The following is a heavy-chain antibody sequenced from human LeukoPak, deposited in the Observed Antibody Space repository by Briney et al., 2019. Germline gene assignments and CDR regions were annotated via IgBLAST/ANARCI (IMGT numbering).Heavy chain of an antibody. CDR2: IYPRDGST. CDR1: GYSFTSNY. V-gene: IGHV1-46*01. Sequence: ASVKVSCKASGYSFTSNYIHWVRQAPGQGLEWMGMIYPRDGSTSYAQKFQGRVTVTRDTSTSTVHVELSGLRSEDTAVYYCARDQEAFDYWGQGTLVTVSS. CDR3: ARDQEAFDY. J-gene: IGHJ4*02.